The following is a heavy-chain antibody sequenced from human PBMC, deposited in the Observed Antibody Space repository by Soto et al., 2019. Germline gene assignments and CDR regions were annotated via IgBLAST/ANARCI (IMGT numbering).Heavy chain of an antibody. D-gene: IGHD2-8*01. CDR3: TTAHYVNGVRHEPYYYYGMDV. V-gene: IGHV3-15*07. CDR2: IKSKTDGGTT. Sequence: GGSLRLSCAASGFTFSNAWMNWVRQAPGKGLEWVGRIKSKTDGGTTDYAAPVKGRFTISRDDSKNTLYLQMNSLKTEDTAVYYCTTAHYVNGVRHEPYYYYGMDVWGQGTTVTVSS. CDR1: GFTFSNAW. J-gene: IGHJ6*02.